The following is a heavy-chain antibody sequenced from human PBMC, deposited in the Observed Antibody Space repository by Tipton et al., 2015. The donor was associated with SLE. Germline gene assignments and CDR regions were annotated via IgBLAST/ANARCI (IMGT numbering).Heavy chain of an antibody. D-gene: IGHD3-16*02. J-gene: IGHJ4*02. Sequence: SLRLSCSASGFTFSSYAMHWVRQAPGKGLEYVSAISSNGGSTYYADSVKGRFTISRDNSKNTLYLQMSSLRAEDTAVYYCAKADYVWGSYRPFDYWGQGTLVTVSS. CDR2: ISSNGGST. CDR1: GFTFSSYA. CDR3: AKADYVWGSYRPFDY. V-gene: IGHV3-64D*09.